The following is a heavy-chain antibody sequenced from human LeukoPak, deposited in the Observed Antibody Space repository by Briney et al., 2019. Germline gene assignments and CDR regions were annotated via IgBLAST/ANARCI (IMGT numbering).Heavy chain of an antibody. CDR2: LYFRGIT. Sequence: PSETLSLTCTVSDGSIRSSTDYWGWIRQSPGKGLEWIGSLYFRGITYYNPSLKSRVTISVDTSKNQFSLKLSSVTAADTAVYYCAREGYEEYYFDYWGQGTLVTVSS. V-gene: IGHV4-39*07. J-gene: IGHJ4*02. CDR3: AREGYEEYYFDY. CDR1: DGSIRSSTDY. D-gene: IGHD2-15*01.